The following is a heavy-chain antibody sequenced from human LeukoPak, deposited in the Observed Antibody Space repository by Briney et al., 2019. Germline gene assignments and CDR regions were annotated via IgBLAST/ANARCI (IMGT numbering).Heavy chain of an antibody. J-gene: IGHJ4*02. CDR1: GFTFSSYA. Sequence: PGGSLRLSCAASGFTFSSYAMSWVRQAPGKGLEWVSAISGSGGSTYYADSVKGRFTISRDNSKNTLYLQMNSLRAEDTAVYYCAKDLQLGIVVVTAIYFDYWGQGTLVTVS. D-gene: IGHD2-21*02. CDR2: ISGSGGST. CDR3: AKDLQLGIVVVTAIYFDY. V-gene: IGHV3-23*01.